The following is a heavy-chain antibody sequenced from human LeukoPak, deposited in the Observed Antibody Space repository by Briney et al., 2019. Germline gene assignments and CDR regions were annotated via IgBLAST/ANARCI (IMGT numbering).Heavy chain of an antibody. CDR2: IRNDGSET. CDR1: GLTFTSHG. D-gene: IGHD4-23*01. Sequence: GGSLRLSCATSGLTFTSHGFHWVRQAAGKGLEWVAFIRNDGSETYHANSVKGRFSISRDNSKNTVYLHMNSLRAEDTAVYYCARDRGKDYFDNWGQGTQVTVSS. V-gene: IGHV3-30*02. J-gene: IGHJ4*02. CDR3: ARDRGKDYFDN.